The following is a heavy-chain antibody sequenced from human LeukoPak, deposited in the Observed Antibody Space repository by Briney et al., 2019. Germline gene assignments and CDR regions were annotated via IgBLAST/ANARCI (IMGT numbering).Heavy chain of an antibody. Sequence: SETLSLTCTVSGGSISSSSYYWGWIRQPPGKGLEWIGSIYYSGSTYYNPSLKSRVTISVDTSKNQFSLKLSSVTAADTAVYYCARHLLPNYDILTGRVDNWFDPWGQGTLVTVSS. CDR3: ARHLLPNYDILTGRVDNWFDP. J-gene: IGHJ5*02. CDR1: GGSISSSSYY. V-gene: IGHV4-39*01. D-gene: IGHD3-9*01. CDR2: IYYSGST.